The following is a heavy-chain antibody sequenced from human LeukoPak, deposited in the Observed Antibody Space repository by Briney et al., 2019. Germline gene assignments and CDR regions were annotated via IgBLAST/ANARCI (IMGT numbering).Heavy chain of an antibody. CDR3: ITFHDRGELRGDTP. D-gene: IGHD1-7*01. J-gene: IGHJ5*02. CDR1: GFIFNKAW. Sequence: GGSLRLSCAASGFIFNKAWMTWVRQAPGQGLEWVGHIKSKTDDETTSYAAPVRGRFTISRNDSENTLYLHMNTLKVEDTAVYYCITFHDRGELRGDTPWGQGTLVIVSS. CDR2: IKSKTDDETT. V-gene: IGHV3-15*01.